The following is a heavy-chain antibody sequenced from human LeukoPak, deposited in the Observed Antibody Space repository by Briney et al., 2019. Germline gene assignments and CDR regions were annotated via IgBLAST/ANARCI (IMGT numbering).Heavy chain of an antibody. V-gene: IGHV1-46*01. CDR2: INPSGGSR. CDR1: GYTFTSYY. J-gene: IGHJ3*02. Sequence: ASVKVSCKASGYTFTSYYMHWVRQAPGQGLEWMGIINPSGGSRSYAQKFQGRVTMTRDTSTSTVYMELSSLRSEDTAVYYCARGSVVGAKTLGFGAFDIWGQGTMVTVSS. CDR3: ARGSVVGAKTLGFGAFDI. D-gene: IGHD1-26*01.